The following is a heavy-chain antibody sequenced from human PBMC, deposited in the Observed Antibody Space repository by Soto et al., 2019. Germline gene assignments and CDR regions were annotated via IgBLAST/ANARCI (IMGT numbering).Heavy chain of an antibody. CDR1: GGSFSGYY. J-gene: IGHJ4*02. V-gene: IGHV4-34*01. CDR2: INHSGST. D-gene: IGHD1-26*01. Sequence: PSETLSLTCAVYGGSFSGYYWSWIRQPPGKGLEWIGEINHSGSTNYNPSLKSRVTISVDTSKNQFSLKLSSVTAADTAVYYCARSPLYSGSYYGSLDYWGQGTLVTVSS. CDR3: ARSPLYSGSYYGSLDY.